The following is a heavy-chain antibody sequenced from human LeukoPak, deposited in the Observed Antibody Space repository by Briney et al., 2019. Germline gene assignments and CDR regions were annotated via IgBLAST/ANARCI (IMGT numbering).Heavy chain of an antibody. CDR1: GFTVSSNY. J-gene: IGHJ4*02. CDR3: AALAAAGIGDFDY. Sequence: PGGSLRLSCAASGFTVSSNYISWVRQAPGKGLQWVSVIYSGGSTYYADSVKGRFTVPRDNSQNTLYLQMDSLRVEDTAVYYCAALAAAGIGDFDYWGQGTLVTVSS. CDR2: IYSGGST. D-gene: IGHD6-13*01. V-gene: IGHV3-66*01.